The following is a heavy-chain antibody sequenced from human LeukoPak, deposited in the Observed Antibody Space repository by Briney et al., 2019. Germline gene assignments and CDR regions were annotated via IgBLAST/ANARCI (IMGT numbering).Heavy chain of an antibody. CDR1: GYTFTGYY. J-gene: IGHJ3*02. D-gene: IGHD6-13*01. CDR3: ARARYSSSWSKLGAFDI. CDR2: INPNSGGT. V-gene: IGHV1-2*02. Sequence: ASVKVSCKASGYTFTGYYMHWVRQAPGQGLEWVGWINPNSGGTNYAQKFQGRVTMTRDTSISTAYMELSRLRSDDTAVYYCARARYSSSWSKLGAFDIWGQGTMVTVSS.